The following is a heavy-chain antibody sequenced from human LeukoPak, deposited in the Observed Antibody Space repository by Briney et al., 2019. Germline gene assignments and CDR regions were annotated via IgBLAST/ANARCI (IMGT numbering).Heavy chain of an antibody. J-gene: IGHJ6*02. CDR1: GGTFSSYA. CDR3: ARTEYYGGDCYSEWEGRYGMDV. Sequence: SVKVSCKASGGTFSSYAISWVRQAPGQGLEWMGGIIPIFGTANYAQKFQGRVTITADESTSTAYMELSSLRSEDTAVYYCARTEYYGGDCYSEWEGRYGMDVWGQGTTVTVSS. CDR2: IIPIFGTA. V-gene: IGHV1-69*13. D-gene: IGHD2-21*02.